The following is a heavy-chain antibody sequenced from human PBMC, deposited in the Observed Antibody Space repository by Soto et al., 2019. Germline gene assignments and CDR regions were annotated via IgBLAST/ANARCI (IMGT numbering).Heavy chain of an antibody. Sequence: EVQLVESGGGLVQPGRSLRLSCAASRFTFEDFAMHWIRQAPGKGPECVSGINWNSGITGYADSVKGRFTISRDNANNSMYLEMNSLKAEDTAFYYCAKGRGALTVVSNWFDPWGQGTLVTVSS. CDR1: RFTFEDFA. J-gene: IGHJ5*02. V-gene: IGHV3-9*01. CDR3: AKGRGALTVVSNWFDP. D-gene: IGHD3-22*01. CDR2: INWNSGIT.